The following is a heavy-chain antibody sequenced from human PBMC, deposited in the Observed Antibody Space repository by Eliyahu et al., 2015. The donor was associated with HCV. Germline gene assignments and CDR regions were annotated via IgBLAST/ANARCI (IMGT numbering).Heavy chain of an antibody. J-gene: IGHJ4*02. CDR3: ARTHDSSGYYHDY. D-gene: IGHD3-22*01. Sequence: EVQLVESGGGLVKPGGSLRLSCAASGFTFSSYSMNWVRQAPGKGLEWGSSISSSSSYIYYADSVKGRFTISRDNAKNSLYLQMNSLRAEDTAVYYCARTHDSSGYYHDYWGQGTLVTVSS. V-gene: IGHV3-21*01. CDR2: ISSSSSYI. CDR1: GFTFSSYS.